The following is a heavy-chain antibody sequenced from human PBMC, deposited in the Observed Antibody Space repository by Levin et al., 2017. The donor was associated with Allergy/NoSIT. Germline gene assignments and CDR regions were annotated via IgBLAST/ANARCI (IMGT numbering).Heavy chain of an antibody. CDR1: GGSISSNTYY. CDR2: IYYSGST. J-gene: IGHJ5*02. CDR3: ARRPAVGTTGWFDP. V-gene: IGHV4-39*01. Sequence: SETLSLTCTVSGGSISSNTYYWGWIRQPPGKGLEWIGSIYYSGSTYYNPSLKSRVTISVDTSKNQFSLKLSSVTAADTAVYYCARRPAVGTTGWFDPWGQGTLVTVSS. D-gene: IGHD6-13*01.